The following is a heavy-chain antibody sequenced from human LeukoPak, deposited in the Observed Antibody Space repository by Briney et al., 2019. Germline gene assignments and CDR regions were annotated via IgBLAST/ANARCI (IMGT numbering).Heavy chain of an antibody. V-gene: IGHV3-30*04. D-gene: IGHD4-23*01. CDR1: GFPFSSYS. Sequence: GRSLRLSCAASGFPFSSYSMHWVRQAPGNGLEWVAVISNDGSHKYYADSVKGRFIISRDNSKNTLSLQMNTLRPDDTAVFYCARDPNRLADYGGDYFNHWGQGTLVTVSS. CDR2: ISNDGSHK. J-gene: IGHJ4*02. CDR3: ARDPNRLADYGGDYFNH.